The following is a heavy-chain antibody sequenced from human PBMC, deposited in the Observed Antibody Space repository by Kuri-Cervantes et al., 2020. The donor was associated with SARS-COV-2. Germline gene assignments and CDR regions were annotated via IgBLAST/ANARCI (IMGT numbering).Heavy chain of an antibody. CDR2: IYYSGST. Sequence: SETLSLTCYSISSGYYWGWLRQPPGKGLEWIGYIYYSGSTNYNPSLKSRVTISVDTSKSQFSLKLSSVTAADTAVYYCAREGGYRWFDPWGQGTPVTVSS. CDR1: YSISSGYY. V-gene: IGHV4-61*01. CDR3: AREGGYRWFDP. D-gene: IGHD5-12*01. J-gene: IGHJ5*02.